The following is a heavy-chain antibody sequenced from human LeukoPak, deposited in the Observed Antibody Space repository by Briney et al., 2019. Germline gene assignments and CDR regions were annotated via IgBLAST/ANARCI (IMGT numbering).Heavy chain of an antibody. J-gene: IGHJ5*02. Sequence: GASVKVSCKASGYTFTGYYMHWVRQAPGQGLEWMGWINPNSGGTNHAQKFQGRVTMTRDTSISTAYMELSRLRSDDTAVYYCARPNSGYDSNWFDPWGQGTLVTVSS. V-gene: IGHV1-2*02. CDR2: INPNSGGT. CDR3: ARPNSGYDSNWFDP. D-gene: IGHD5-12*01. CDR1: GYTFTGYY.